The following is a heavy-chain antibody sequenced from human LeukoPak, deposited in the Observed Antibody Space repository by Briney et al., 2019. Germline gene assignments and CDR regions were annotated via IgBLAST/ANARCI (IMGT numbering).Heavy chain of an antibody. D-gene: IGHD6-19*01. CDR2: IIPIFGTA. CDR3: ARAPLAVAGTLYFDY. J-gene: IGHJ4*02. CDR1: GATFSSYA. V-gene: IGHV1-69*01. Sequence: SVKVSCKASGATFSSYAISWVRQAPGQGLEWMGGIIPIFGTANYAQKFQGRVTITADESTSTAYMELSSLRSEDTAVYYCARAPLAVAGTLYFDYWGQGTLVTVSS.